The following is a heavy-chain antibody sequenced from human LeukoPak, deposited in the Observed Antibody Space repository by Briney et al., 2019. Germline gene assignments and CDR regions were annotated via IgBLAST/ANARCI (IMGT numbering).Heavy chain of an antibody. CDR3: ARDIGPRVDP. CDR1: GFTVSSNY. V-gene: IGHV3-53*04. CDR2: IYSGGST. J-gene: IGHJ5*02. D-gene: IGHD5-24*01. Sequence: GGSLRLSCAASGFTVSSNYLSWVRQAPGKGLEWVSVIYSGGSTYYADSVKGRFTISRHNSKNTLYLQMNSLRAEDTAVYYCARDIGPRVDPWGQGTLVTVSS.